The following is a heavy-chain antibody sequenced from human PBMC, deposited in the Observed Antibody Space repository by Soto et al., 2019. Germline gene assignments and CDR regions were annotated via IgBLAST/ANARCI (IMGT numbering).Heavy chain of an antibody. J-gene: IGHJ3*02. CDR2: ILPAFGTA. D-gene: IGHD4-17*01. CDR3: ARGHEYGGNSEAFDI. V-gene: IGHV1-69*13. Sequence: QVRLVQSGAEVKKPGSSVKVSCKFSGGTFKTESINWLRQAPGQGLEWMGNILPAFGTADYAPKFQGRVTFTADQATTTAFMELSSLTSQDTAFYFCARGHEYGGNSEAFDIWGQGTLVTVSS. CDR1: GGTFKTES.